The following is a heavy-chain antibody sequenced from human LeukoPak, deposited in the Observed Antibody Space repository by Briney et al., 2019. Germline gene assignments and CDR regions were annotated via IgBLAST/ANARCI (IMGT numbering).Heavy chain of an antibody. J-gene: IGHJ6*03. CDR1: GFTFSSYG. CDR2: ISGSGGST. D-gene: IGHD4-23*01. Sequence: GGSLRLSCAASGFTFSSYGTSWVRQAPGKGLEWVSAISGSGGSTYYADSVKGRFTISRDNSKNTLYLQMNSLRAEDTAVYYCARARQGYGGNSPARYYYYYYYMDVWGKGITVTVSS. CDR3: ARARQGYGGNSPARYYYYYYYMDV. V-gene: IGHV3-23*01.